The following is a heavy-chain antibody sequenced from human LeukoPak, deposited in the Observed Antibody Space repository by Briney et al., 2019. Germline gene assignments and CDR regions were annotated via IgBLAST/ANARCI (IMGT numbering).Heavy chain of an antibody. Sequence: GGSLRLSCAPSGFSLSSYAMSWVRQAPGKGLEWVSAMSSSDDGRYYAASVRGRFTISRDTSRSTLYLQMNSLRAEDAAVYYCAKAPVTSCRGAFCYPFDYWGQGTLVTVSS. CDR1: GFSLSSYA. CDR3: AKAPVTSCRGAFCYPFDY. CDR2: MSSSDDGR. J-gene: IGHJ4*02. V-gene: IGHV3-23*01. D-gene: IGHD2-15*01.